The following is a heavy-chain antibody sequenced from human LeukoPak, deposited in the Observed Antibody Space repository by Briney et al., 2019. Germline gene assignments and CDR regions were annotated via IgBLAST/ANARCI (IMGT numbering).Heavy chain of an antibody. CDR1: GGSVSSSSYY. D-gene: IGHD4-17*01. CDR3: TRSHGAY. J-gene: IGHJ4*02. CDR2: MSYSGTS. Sequence: SETLSLTCTVSGGSVSSSSYYWGWVRQPPGKGLEWIGLMSYSGTSAYSPSLESRVTISVDTSKNEFSLRLTSVTAADTAIYYCTRSHGAYWGRGTLVTVSS. V-gene: IGHV4-39*01.